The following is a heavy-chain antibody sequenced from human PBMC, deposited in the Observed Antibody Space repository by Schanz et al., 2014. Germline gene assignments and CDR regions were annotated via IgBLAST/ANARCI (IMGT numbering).Heavy chain of an antibody. Sequence: QVYLVESGGDLVKPGGSLRLSCAASGFTFSDYYMAWIRQAPGKGLEWVSVINSAGTTYYADSVKGRFTISRDNAKNSLYLQMNSLRAEDTAVYYCARGVRIDYWGQGTLVTVSS. J-gene: IGHJ4*02. CDR1: GFTFSDYY. V-gene: IGHV3-11*04. CDR2: INSAGTT. D-gene: IGHD3-3*01. CDR3: ARGVRIDY.